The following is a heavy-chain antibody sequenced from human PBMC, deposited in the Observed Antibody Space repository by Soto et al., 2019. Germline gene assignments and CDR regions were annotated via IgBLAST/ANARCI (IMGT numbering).Heavy chain of an antibody. D-gene: IGHD3-10*01. CDR1: GDTFNFYS. CDR2: VNPILSMS. V-gene: IGHV1-69*04. Sequence: QVQLVQSGAEVKRPGSSVKVSCKASGDTFNFYSINWVRQAPGLGLEWMGRVNPILSMSNYAQRFQGRVTMTADKPTSTAYMELIGLRSEDTAIYYCATSYGSGYRAFDFWGQGALVTVSS. CDR3: ATSYGSGYRAFDF. J-gene: IGHJ4*02.